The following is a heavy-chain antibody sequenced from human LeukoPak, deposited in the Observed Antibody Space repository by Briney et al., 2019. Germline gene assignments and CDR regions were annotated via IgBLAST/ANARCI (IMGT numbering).Heavy chain of an antibody. CDR2: ISGSGGTT. D-gene: IGHD6-13*01. J-gene: IGHJ4*02. Sequence: AGGSLRLSCAVSGFTFGNYAMSWVRQGTGKGLEWVSSISGSGGTTYYADSVKGRFTISRDNSQNTLYLQMNSLRAEDTAVYYCAKDLTSYSSSWYDYWGQGTLVTVSS. V-gene: IGHV3-23*01. CDR3: AKDLTSYSSSWYDY. CDR1: GFTFGNYA.